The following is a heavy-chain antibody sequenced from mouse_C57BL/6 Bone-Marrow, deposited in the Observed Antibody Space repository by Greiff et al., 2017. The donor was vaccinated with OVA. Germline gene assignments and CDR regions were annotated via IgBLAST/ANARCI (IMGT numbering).Heavy chain of an antibody. CDR1: GYTFTDYY. V-gene: IGHV1-19*01. CDR2: INPYNGGT. Sequence: VQLQQSGPVLVKPGASVKMSCKASGYTFTDYYMNWVKQSHGKSLEWIGVINPYNGGTSYNQKLKGKATLTVDKYSSTAYMELNSLTSEDYAVYYCAQNWDGFAYWGQGTLVTVSA. D-gene: IGHD4-1*01. J-gene: IGHJ3*01. CDR3: AQNWDGFAY.